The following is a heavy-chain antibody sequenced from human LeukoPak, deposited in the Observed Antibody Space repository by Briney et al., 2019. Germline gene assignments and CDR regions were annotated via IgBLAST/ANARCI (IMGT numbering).Heavy chain of an antibody. Sequence: SETLSLTCSVSGGSIKGGGFFWNWVRQHPGKGLEWIGHIYYSGSTSYNPSVKSRVTISVDTSKNQFSLKLTSVTAADTAMYYCARDHGRSYNYGSDALDIWGQGTLVIVSS. D-gene: IGHD5-18*01. J-gene: IGHJ3*02. CDR1: GGSIKGGGFF. CDR3: ARDHGRSYNYGSDALDI. V-gene: IGHV4-31*03. CDR2: IYYSGST.